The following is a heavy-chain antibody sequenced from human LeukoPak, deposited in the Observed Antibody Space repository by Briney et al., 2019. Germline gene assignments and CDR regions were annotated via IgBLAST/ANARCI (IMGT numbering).Heavy chain of an antibody. CDR2: ISYDGSNK. V-gene: IGHV3-30-3*01. Sequence: GGSLRLSCAASGFTFSSYAMHWVRQAPGKGLEWVAVISYDGSNKYYADSVKGRFTISRDNSKNTLYLQMNSLRAEDTAVYYCARDKGALSYYYYYMDVWGKGTTVTVSS. CDR3: ARDKGALSYYYYYMDV. CDR1: GFTFSSYA. D-gene: IGHD1-26*01. J-gene: IGHJ6*03.